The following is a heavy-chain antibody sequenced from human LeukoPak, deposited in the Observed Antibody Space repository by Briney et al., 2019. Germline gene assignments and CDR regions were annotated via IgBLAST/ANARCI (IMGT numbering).Heavy chain of an antibody. CDR2: IYHSGST. Sequence: PSGTLSLTCAVSGGSISSSNWWSWVRQPPGKGLEWIGEIYHSGSTNYNPSLKSRVTISVDTSKNQFSLKLSSVTAADTAVYYCARGRQRITMVRGLNWFDPWGQGTLVTVSS. V-gene: IGHV4-4*02. J-gene: IGHJ5*02. D-gene: IGHD3-10*01. CDR1: GGSISSSNW. CDR3: ARGRQRITMVRGLNWFDP.